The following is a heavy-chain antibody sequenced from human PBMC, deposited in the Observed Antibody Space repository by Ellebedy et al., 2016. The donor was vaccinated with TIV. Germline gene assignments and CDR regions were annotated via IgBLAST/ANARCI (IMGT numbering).Heavy chain of an antibody. J-gene: IGHJ4*02. Sequence: GGSLRLXXAASGFTFSSYWMSWVRQAPGKGLEWVANIKQDGSEKYYVDSVKGRFTISRDNAKNSLYLQMNSLRAEDTVVYYCARDGGYSGYDYFGYWGQGTLVTVSS. CDR3: ARDGGYSGYDYFGY. D-gene: IGHD5-12*01. CDR1: GFTFSSYW. CDR2: IKQDGSEK. V-gene: IGHV3-7*01.